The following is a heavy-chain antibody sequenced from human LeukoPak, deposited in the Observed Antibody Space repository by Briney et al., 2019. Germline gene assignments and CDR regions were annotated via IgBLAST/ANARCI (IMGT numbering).Heavy chain of an antibody. D-gene: IGHD4-11*01. J-gene: IGHJ4*02. Sequence: GVLRLSCPASEFSVGSNYMTWVRQAPGRGLGWVSLIYSGGSTYYADSVKGGFTISRDNSKNTLYLQMNSLRAEDTAVYYCARVRVNYFDYWGQGTLVTVSS. V-gene: IGHV3-66*01. CDR2: IYSGGST. CDR3: ARVRVNYFDY. CDR1: EFSVGSNY.